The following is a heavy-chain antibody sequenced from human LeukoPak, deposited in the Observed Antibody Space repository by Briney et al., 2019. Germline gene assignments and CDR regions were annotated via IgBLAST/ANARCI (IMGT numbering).Heavy chain of an antibody. V-gene: IGHV3-23*01. D-gene: IGHD1-26*01. J-gene: IGHJ4*02. Sequence: PGGTLRLSCAASGFTFSSYGMSWVRQAPGKGLEWVSAISGSGGSTYYADSVKGRFTISRDNSKNTLYLQMNSLRAEDTAVYYCAKSGSYFFGGPTGYWGQGTLVTVSS. CDR1: GFTFSSYG. CDR2: ISGSGGST. CDR3: AKSGSYFFGGPTGY.